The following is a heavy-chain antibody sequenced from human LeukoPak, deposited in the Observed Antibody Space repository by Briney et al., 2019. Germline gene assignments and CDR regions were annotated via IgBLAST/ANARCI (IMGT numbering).Heavy chain of an antibody. CDR1: GYTFTNYG. J-gene: IGHJ4*02. CDR2: ISTYNGNT. Sequence: ASVKVSCKASGYTFTNYGLSWARQAPGQGLEWMGWISTYNGNTNYAQKFQGRVTMTTDTSTSTGYMEMRCLRSDDTAVYYCARGGVSNSWYRTPDYWGQGTLVTVSS. CDR3: ARGGVSNSWYRTPDY. V-gene: IGHV1-18*01. D-gene: IGHD6-13*01.